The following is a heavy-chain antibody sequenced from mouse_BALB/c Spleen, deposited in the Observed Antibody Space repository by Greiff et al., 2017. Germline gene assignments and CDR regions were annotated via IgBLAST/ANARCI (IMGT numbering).Heavy chain of an antibody. CDR3: ARGGTWTLAY. V-gene: IGHV14-1*02. CDR2: IDPENGNT. CDR1: GFNIKDYY. Sequence: VQLQQSGAELVRPGALVKLSCKASGFNIKDYYMHLVKQRPEQGLEWIGWIDPENGNTIYDPKFQGKASITADKSSNTAYLQLSSLTSEDTAVYYCARGGTWTLAYWGQGTLVTVSA. J-gene: IGHJ3*01. D-gene: IGHD3-3*01.